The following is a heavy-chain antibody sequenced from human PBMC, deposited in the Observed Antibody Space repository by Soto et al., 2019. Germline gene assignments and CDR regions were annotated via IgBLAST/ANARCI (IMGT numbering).Heavy chain of an antibody. CDR3: ARGLDMGVVVAATGRDRYYYYGMDV. D-gene: IGHD2-15*01. J-gene: IGHJ6*02. CDR2: IIPIFGTA. CDR1: GGTFSSYA. V-gene: IGHV1-69*01. Sequence: QVQLVQSGAEVKKPESSVKVSCKASGGTFSSYAISWVRQAPGQGLEWMGGIIPIFGTANYAQKFQCRVTITADESTSTAYMELSRLRSEDTAVYYCARGLDMGVVVAATGRDRYYYYGMDVWGQGTKVTVSS.